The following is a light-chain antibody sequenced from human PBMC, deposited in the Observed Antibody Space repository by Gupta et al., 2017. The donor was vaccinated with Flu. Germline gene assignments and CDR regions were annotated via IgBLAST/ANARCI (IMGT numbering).Light chain of an antibody. V-gene: IGKV2D-29*01. CDR2: EAA. CDR1: QTFLQSDGKNY. Sequence: GKFSQTFLQSDGKNYLYGCLQRPGQPLQLLIYEAANRFSGVPDRCSGSGSGTEFTLRISRVEAGDVGVYYCMQNLQRPLFTFGPGTKVDLK. CDR3: MQNLQRPLFT. J-gene: IGKJ3*01.